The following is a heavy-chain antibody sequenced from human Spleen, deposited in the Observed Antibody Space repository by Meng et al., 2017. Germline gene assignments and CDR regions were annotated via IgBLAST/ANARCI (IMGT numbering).Heavy chain of an antibody. V-gene: IGHV1-3*01. CDR2: INAGNGNT. Sequence: QVLVVYVGAGVKKPGASVKVSCKASGYTFTSYAIHWVRQASGQRLEWMGWINAGNGNTKYSQKFQGRVTITRDTSASTAYMELSNLRSEDTAVYYCARSSSGSVDWFDPWGQGTLVTVSS. CDR1: GYTFTSYA. CDR3: ARSSSGSVDWFDP. J-gene: IGHJ5*02. D-gene: IGHD6-19*01.